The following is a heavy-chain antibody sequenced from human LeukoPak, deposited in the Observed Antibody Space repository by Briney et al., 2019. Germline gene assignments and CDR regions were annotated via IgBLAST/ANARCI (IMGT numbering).Heavy chain of an antibody. D-gene: IGHD6-19*01. Sequence: GGSLRLSCAASGFTFSSHWMHWVRQAPGKGLEWVSVVDRGGDTFYADSVKGRFTISRDNSKNTLYLQMNSLRAEDTAVYYCARAPIYSSGWYGDYWGQGTLVTVSS. CDR3: ARAPIYSSGWYGDY. CDR2: VDRGGDT. V-gene: IGHV3-53*01. J-gene: IGHJ4*02. CDR1: GFTFSSHW.